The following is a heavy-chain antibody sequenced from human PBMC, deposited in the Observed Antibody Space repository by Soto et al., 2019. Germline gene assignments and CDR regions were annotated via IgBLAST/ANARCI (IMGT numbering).Heavy chain of an antibody. CDR1: GFSFSSYE. V-gene: IGHV3-48*03. J-gene: IGHJ4*02. CDR3: ARGPKTRIKVFGVLIIRQFDY. CDR2: ISSSGSTI. D-gene: IGHD3-3*01. Sequence: GGSLRLSCAASGFSFSSYEMNWVRQAPGKGLEWVSYISSSGSTIYYADSVMGRFTISRDNAKNSLFLQMNSLRAEDTAVYYCARGPKTRIKVFGVLIIRQFDYWGQGTLVTVSS.